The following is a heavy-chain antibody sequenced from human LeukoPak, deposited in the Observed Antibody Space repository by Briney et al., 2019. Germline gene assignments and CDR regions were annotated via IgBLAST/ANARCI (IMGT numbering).Heavy chain of an antibody. Sequence: SETLSLTCAVSGDAIRGYSWSWIRQSPEKGLEWIGLIQTSGTTKYNPSLKGRVSISVDTSKTQVALKVSSVTAADTAVYYCARRVTSKAVRPNIYQFMDVWGKGTTVTVSS. CDR3: ARRVTSKAVRPNIYQFMDV. D-gene: IGHD6-19*01. CDR1: GDAIRGYS. J-gene: IGHJ6*03. CDR2: IQTSGTT. V-gene: IGHV4-4*09.